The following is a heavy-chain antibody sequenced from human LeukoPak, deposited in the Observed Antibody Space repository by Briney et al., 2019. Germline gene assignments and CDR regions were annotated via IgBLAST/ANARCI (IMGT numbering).Heavy chain of an antibody. D-gene: IGHD3-10*01. J-gene: IGHJ6*02. Sequence: PGGSLRLSCAASGFTFSSYAMSWVRQAPGKGLEWVSAISGSGGSTYYADSVKGRFTISRDNSKNTLYLQMNSLRAEDTAVYYCASQRITMVRGVINDYYYYYGMDVWGQGTTVTVSS. CDR1: GFTFSSYA. V-gene: IGHV3-23*01. CDR3: ASQRITMVRGVINDYYYYYGMDV. CDR2: ISGSGGST.